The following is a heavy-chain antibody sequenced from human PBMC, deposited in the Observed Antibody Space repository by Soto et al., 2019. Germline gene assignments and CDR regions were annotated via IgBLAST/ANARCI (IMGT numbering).Heavy chain of an antibody. V-gene: IGHV3-23*01. CDR2: ITGGGGNT. D-gene: IGHD6-25*01. J-gene: IGHJ4*02. CDR1: GFTFSSYA. Sequence: VQLLESGGGLVQPGGPLRLSCAASGFTFSSYAMSWVRQAPGKGLEWVSGITGGGGNTHYADSVKGRFTISRDNSKNTLYLQMNSLRADDTAVYYCGERAYWGQGTLVTVSS. CDR3: GERAY.